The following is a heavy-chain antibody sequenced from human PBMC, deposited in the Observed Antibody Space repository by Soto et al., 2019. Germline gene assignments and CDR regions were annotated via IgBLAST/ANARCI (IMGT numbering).Heavy chain of an antibody. D-gene: IGHD2-15*01. V-gene: IGHV1-8*01. CDR3: ATYCSGGSCYSGISYYYYYMDV. Sequence: SVKVSCKASGYTFTSYDINWVRQATGQGLEWMGWMNPNSGNTGYAQKFQGRVTMTRNTSISTAYMELSSLRSEDTAVYYCATYCSGGSCYSGISYYYYYMDVWGKGTTVTVSS. CDR2: MNPNSGNT. J-gene: IGHJ6*03. CDR1: GYTFTSYD.